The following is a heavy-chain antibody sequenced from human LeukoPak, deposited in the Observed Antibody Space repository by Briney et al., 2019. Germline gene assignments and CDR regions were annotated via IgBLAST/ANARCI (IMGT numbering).Heavy chain of an antibody. V-gene: IGHV3-30*18. J-gene: IGHJ6*04. Sequence: GGSLRLSCAASGFTFSNYGMHWVRQAPGKGLEWVAIISYDASGKYCADSVKGRVTISRDNSKNTVYLQMNSLRAEDTAVYYCAKEDLGPGDYPCCYGMDVWGKGTTVNVSP. CDR2: ISYDASGK. D-gene: IGHD4-17*01. CDR1: GFTFSNYG. CDR3: AKEDLGPGDYPCCYGMDV.